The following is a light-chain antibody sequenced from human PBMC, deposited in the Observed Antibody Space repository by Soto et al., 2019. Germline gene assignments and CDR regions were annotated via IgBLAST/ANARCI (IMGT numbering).Light chain of an antibody. V-gene: IGKV3-20*01. J-gene: IGKJ1*01. CDR1: QSVGNNY. CDR3: QQYGSSPRT. CDR2: GAS. Sequence: EIVLTQSPGTLSLSPGERATLSCRASQSVGNNYLAWYQQKPGQAPRLLIYGASGRATGIPDRFSGSGSGTDFILTISRLEPEDFVVYYCQQYGSSPRTFGQGTKVEIK.